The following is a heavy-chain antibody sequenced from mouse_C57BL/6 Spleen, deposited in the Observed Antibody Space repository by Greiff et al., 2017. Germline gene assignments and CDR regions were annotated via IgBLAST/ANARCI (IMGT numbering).Heavy chain of an antibody. J-gene: IGHJ1*03. D-gene: IGHD1-1*01. CDR1: GYTFTSYW. V-gene: IGHV1-55*01. Sequence: QVQLQQPGAELVKPGASVKMSCKASGYTFTSYWITWVKQRPGQGLEWIGDIYPGSGSTNYNEKFKSKATLTVDTSYSTAYMQLSSLTSEDSAVYYCARSVPYYYGSSYWYFDVWGTGTTGTVSS. CDR2: IYPGSGST. CDR3: ARSVPYYYGSSYWYFDV.